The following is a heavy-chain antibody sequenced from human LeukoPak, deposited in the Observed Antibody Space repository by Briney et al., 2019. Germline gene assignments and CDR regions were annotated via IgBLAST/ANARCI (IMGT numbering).Heavy chain of an antibody. Sequence: SVKVSCKASGGTFSSYAISWVRQAPGQGLEWMGRIIPILGIANYAQKFQGRVTITADKSTSTAYMELSSLRSEDTAVYYCARDQGRGYSYVFDYWGQGTLVTVSS. CDR2: IIPILGIA. CDR1: GGTFSSYA. J-gene: IGHJ4*02. D-gene: IGHD5-18*01. V-gene: IGHV1-69*04. CDR3: ARDQGRGYSYVFDY.